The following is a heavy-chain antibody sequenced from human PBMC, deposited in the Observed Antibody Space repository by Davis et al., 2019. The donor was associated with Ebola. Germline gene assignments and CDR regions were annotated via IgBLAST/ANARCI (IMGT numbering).Heavy chain of an antibody. CDR2: IYSGGST. CDR3: AKDIEDYGEVLDYYYGMDV. V-gene: IGHV3-53*01. J-gene: IGHJ6*02. D-gene: IGHD4-17*01. CDR1: GFTVSSNY. Sequence: GESLKISCAASGFTVSSNYMSWVRQAPGKGLEWVSVIYSGGSTYYADSVKGRFTISRDNSKNTLYLQMNSLRAEDTAVYYCAKDIEDYGEVLDYYYGMDVWGQGTTVTVSS.